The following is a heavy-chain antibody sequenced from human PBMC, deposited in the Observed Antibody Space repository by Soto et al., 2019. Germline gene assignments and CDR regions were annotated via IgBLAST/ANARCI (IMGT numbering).Heavy chain of an antibody. CDR1: AGSISSYY. Sequence: SETLSLTCTVSAGSISSYYWSWIRQPPGKGLEWIGYIYYSGRTNYNPSLKTRVTISVDTSKNQFSLKLSSVTAADTAVYYCARGATSWSLDFGSWGQGTLVTVPS. J-gene: IGHJ4*02. CDR3: ARGATSWSLDFGS. V-gene: IGHV4-59*01. CDR2: IYYSGRT. D-gene: IGHD2-2*01.